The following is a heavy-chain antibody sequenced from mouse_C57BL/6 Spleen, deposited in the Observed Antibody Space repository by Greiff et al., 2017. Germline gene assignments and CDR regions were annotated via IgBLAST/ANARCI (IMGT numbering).Heavy chain of an antibody. D-gene: IGHD2-3*01. CDR3: ARAPGYYEGFDY. V-gene: IGHV1-18*01. J-gene: IGHJ2*01. CDR2: INPNNGGT. Sequence: VQLQQSGPELVKPGASVKIPCTASGYTFTDYNMAWVKQSHGKSLEWIGEINPNNGGTIYNQKFKGKATLTVDKSSSTAYMELRSLTSEDTAVYYCARAPGYYEGFDYWGQGTTLTVSS. CDR1: GYTFTDYN.